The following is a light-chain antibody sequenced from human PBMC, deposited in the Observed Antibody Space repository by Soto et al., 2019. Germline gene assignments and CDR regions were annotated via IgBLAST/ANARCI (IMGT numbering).Light chain of an antibody. J-gene: IGKJ4*01. CDR1: QSVSRH. V-gene: IGKV3-11*01. Sequence: EVVLTQSPATLSLSPGERATLSCRASQSVSRHLAWYQQKPGQAPRLLILDASDRATGIPARFSGSGSGTNFNPTTSSLEPEDFAVYYCQQRSNWPPVTFGGGTQVVIK. CDR2: DAS. CDR3: QQRSNWPPVT.